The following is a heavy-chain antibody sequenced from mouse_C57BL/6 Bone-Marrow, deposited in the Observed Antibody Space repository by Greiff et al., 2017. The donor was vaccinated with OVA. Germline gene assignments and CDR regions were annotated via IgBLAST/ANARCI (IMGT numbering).Heavy chain of an antibody. CDR3: TGITTVVASRSFDY. Sequence: VQLQQPGAELVKPGASVKLSCKASGYTFTSYWMHWVKQRPGRGLEWIGWIDPENGDTEYASKFPGKATITADTSSTTAYLQLSSLTAEDTAVYYCTGITTVVASRSFDYWGQGTTLTVSS. CDR2: IDPENGDT. CDR1: GYTFTSYW. V-gene: IGHV14-4*01. D-gene: IGHD1-1*01. J-gene: IGHJ2*01.